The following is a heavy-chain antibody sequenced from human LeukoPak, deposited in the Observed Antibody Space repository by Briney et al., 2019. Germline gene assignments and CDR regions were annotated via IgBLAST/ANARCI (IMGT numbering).Heavy chain of an antibody. D-gene: IGHD3-10*01. CDR1: GFTFRDYS. Sequence: GGSLRLSCVVSGFTFRDYSMIWVRQAPGKGLQWVANMKKDGSETKYGDFVKGRFTISRDNAKNSLYLQMNSLRVEDTAVYYCGRRRSGSGTYFIDYWGQGTLVSVSS. J-gene: IGHJ4*02. CDR3: GRRRSGSGTYFIDY. CDR2: MKKDGSET. V-gene: IGHV3-7*01.